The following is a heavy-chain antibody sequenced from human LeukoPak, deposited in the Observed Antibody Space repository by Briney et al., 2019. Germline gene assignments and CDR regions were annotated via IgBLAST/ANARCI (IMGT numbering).Heavy chain of an antibody. CDR1: GFTFTRYR. CDR2: IRSSSSEI. J-gene: IGHJ3*02. V-gene: IGHV3-21*01. CDR3: TRDLDLYNDAFDM. D-gene: IGHD1-14*01. Sequence: GGSLRLSCTASGFTFTRYRMNWVRQAPGKGLEWVSSIRSSSSEIHYADSVKGRFTISRDNAKKSLYLQMNSLRAEDTAMYYCTRDLDLYNDAFDMWGQGTRVIVSS.